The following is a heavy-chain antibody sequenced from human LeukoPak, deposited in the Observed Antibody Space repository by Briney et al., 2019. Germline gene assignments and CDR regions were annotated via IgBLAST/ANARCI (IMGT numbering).Heavy chain of an antibody. Sequence: GGSLRLYCAASGFTFSDYYMSWIRQAPGKGLEWVSYISSSSSYTNYADSVKGRFTISRDNAKNSLYLQMNSLRAEDTAVYYCAREKSSGSSNYWGQGTLVTVSS. V-gene: IGHV3-11*06. CDR2: ISSSSSYT. CDR1: GFTFSDYY. D-gene: IGHD1-26*01. CDR3: AREKSSGSSNY. J-gene: IGHJ4*02.